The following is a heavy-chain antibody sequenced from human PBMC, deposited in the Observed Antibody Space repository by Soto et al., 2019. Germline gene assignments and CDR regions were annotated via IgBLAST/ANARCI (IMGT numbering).Heavy chain of an antibody. CDR3: ARSGPLYCSSTSCYPDY. V-gene: IGHV3-30-3*01. Sequence: PGGSLRLSXAASGFTFSSYAMHWVRQAPGKGLEWVAVISYDGSNKYYADSVKGRFTISRDNSKNTLYLQVNSLRAEDTAVYYCARSGPLYCSSTSCYPDYWGQGTLVTVSS. J-gene: IGHJ4*02. CDR2: ISYDGSNK. CDR1: GFTFSSYA. D-gene: IGHD2-2*01.